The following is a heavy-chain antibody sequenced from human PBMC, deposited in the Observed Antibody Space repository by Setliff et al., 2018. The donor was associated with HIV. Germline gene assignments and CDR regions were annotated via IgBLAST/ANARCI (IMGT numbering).Heavy chain of an antibody. CDR1: GFTVSSYY. Sequence: GGSLRLSCAASGFTVSSYYMSWIRQAPGKGLEWVSTIYSDGNTYHADSVKGRFTLSRDNSENALFLQMNSLRPEDTAVYYCARLRPYNSALDYWGQGTLVTVSS. CDR3: ARLRPYNSALDY. D-gene: IGHD3-10*01. CDR2: IYSDGNT. J-gene: IGHJ4*02. V-gene: IGHV3-66*02.